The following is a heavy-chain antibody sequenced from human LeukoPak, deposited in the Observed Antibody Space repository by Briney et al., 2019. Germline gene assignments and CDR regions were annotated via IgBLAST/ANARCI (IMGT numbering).Heavy chain of an antibody. CDR3: AKDQYCTSTSCYVGY. J-gene: IGHJ4*02. CDR2: ILYDGRTT. CDR1: GFTFRSYT. Sequence: PGGSLRLSCAASGFTFRSYTMHWVRQAPGKGLEWVAVILYDGRTTNYADSVRGRFTISRDNSKNTLYLQMNSLRAEDTAVYYCAKDQYCTSTSCYVGYWGQGTLVTVSS. D-gene: IGHD2-2*01. V-gene: IGHV3-30*04.